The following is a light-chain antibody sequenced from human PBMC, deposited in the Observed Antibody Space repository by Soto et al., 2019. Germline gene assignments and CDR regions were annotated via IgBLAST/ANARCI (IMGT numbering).Light chain of an antibody. Sequence: QSALTQPRSVSGSPGQSVTISCTGTSSDVGGYSYVSWYQQHPGKAPKLMMYDVKTRPSGIPDRFSGSKSGNTASLTISGLHAEDEADYYCFSYAGSYSVVFGRGTKLTVL. J-gene: IGLJ2*01. V-gene: IGLV2-11*01. CDR3: FSYAGSYSVV. CDR1: SSDVGGYSY. CDR2: DVK.